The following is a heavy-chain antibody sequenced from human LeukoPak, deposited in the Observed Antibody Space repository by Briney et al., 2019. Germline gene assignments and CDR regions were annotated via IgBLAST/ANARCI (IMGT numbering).Heavy chain of an antibody. J-gene: IGHJ3*02. CDR1: GGSISSGSYY. V-gene: IGHV4-61*02. CDR3: ARDAAVVPAAIRADAFDI. D-gene: IGHD2-2*02. CDR2: IYTSGST. Sequence: SQTLSLTCTVSGGSISSGSYYWSWIRQPAGKGLEWIGRIYTSGSTNYNPSLKSRVTISVDTSKNQFSLKLSSVTAADTAVYYCARDAAVVPAAIRADAFDIWGQGTMVTVSS.